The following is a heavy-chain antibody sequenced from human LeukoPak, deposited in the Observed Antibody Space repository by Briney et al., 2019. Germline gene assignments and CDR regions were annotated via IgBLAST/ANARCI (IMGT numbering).Heavy chain of an antibody. CDR3: ATAPILRGEGGEHYKYGMDV. J-gene: IGHJ6*04. D-gene: IGHD2-2*02. Sequence: PSVTLSLTCAVSVGSISSVNWWSWVRQSPGEGLEWIGEIYHNGTSNNNPSLKSRLTISAETLKNHLSLKLTSVTAADTAVYYCATAPILRGEGGEHYKYGMDVWGERTAVSVSS. CDR1: VGSISSVNW. V-gene: IGHV4-4*02. CDR2: IYHNGTS.